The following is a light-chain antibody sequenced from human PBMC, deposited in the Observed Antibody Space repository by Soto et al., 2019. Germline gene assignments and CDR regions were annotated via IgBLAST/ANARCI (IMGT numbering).Light chain of an antibody. J-gene: IGLJ2*01. V-gene: IGLV2-8*01. CDR3: SLYAGTNSVV. Sequence: QSALTQPPSASGSPGQSVAISCTGTSSDIGGYNFVSWYQQHPGKPPQLIIYDVSIPPSGVPDRFSGSKSGNTASLTVSGLLAEDEADYCCSLYAGTNSVVFGGGTKLTVL. CDR2: DVS. CDR1: SSDIGGYNF.